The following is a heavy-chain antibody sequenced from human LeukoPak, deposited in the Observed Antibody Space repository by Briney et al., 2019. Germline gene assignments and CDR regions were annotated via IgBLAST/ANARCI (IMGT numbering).Heavy chain of an antibody. D-gene: IGHD5-18*01. CDR3: AAVYSYGYSGY. CDR2: IVVGSGNT. Sequence: ASMKVSCKASGFTFTSSAVQWVRQARGQRLEWIGWIVVGSGNTNYAQKFQERVTITRDMSTSTAYMELSSLRSEDTAVYYCAAVYSYGYSGYWGQGTLVTVSS. V-gene: IGHV1-58*01. CDR1: GFTFTSSA. J-gene: IGHJ4*02.